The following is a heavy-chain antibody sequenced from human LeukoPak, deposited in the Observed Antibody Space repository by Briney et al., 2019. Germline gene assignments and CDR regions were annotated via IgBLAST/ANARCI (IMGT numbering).Heavy chain of an antibody. CDR1: GYSFTSYW. V-gene: IGHV5-51*01. CDR2: IYPGDSDS. D-gene: IGHD3-16*01. J-gene: IGHJ3*02. Sequence: GEPLKISCKGSGYSFTSYWIGWVRQMPGKGLEWMGIIYPGDSDSSYSPSVQGQVPNSADKSISTAYLQWSSLKASDTAMYYCARYDHPGDAFDIWGQGTMVTVSS. CDR3: ARYDHPGDAFDI.